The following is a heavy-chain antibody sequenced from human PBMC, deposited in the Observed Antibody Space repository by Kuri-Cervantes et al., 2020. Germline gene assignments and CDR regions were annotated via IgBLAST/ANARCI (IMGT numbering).Heavy chain of an antibody. V-gene: IGHV4-61*08. J-gene: IGHJ2*01. CDR2: IYYSGST. CDR3: ARARYYDSSGYSVGPNWYFDL. CDR1: GGSVCSGGYS. Sequence: SQTLSLTCAVSGGSVCSGGYSWSWIRQPPGKGLEWIGYIYYSGSTNYNPSLKSRVTISVDTSKNQFSLKLSSVTAADTAVYYCARARYYDSSGYSVGPNWYFDLWGRGTLVTVSS. D-gene: IGHD3-22*01.